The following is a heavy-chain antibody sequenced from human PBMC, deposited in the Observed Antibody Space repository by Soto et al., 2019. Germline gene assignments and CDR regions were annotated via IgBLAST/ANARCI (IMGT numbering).Heavy chain of an antibody. CDR1: GDSVSSNSAA. V-gene: IGHV6-1*01. CDR3: AREEDIVVVVASDAFDI. D-gene: IGHD2-15*01. J-gene: IGHJ3*02. Sequence: SQPLSLTCAISGDSVSSNSAAWNWIRQSPSRGLEWLGRTYYRSKWYNDYAVSVKSRITINPDTSKNQFSLQLNSVTPEDTAVYYCAREEDIVVVVASDAFDIWGQGTMVTVSS. CDR2: TYYRSKWYN.